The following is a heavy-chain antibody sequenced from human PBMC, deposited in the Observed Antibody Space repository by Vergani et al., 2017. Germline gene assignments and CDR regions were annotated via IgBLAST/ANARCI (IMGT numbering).Heavy chain of an antibody. D-gene: IGHD1-26*01. CDR2: LTGGGGST. Sequence: EVQLLESGGSLKQPGGSVRLSCAASGFTFSTYAMHWVRQAPGKGLEWVSALTGGGGSTYYADSFKGRFIISRDNSRDTLYLQMNSLRPEDTATYYCGKDAGIDENCFDSWGQGTLVTVSS. CDR3: GKDAGIDENCFDS. V-gene: IGHV3-23*01. CDR1: GFTFSTYA. J-gene: IGHJ5*01.